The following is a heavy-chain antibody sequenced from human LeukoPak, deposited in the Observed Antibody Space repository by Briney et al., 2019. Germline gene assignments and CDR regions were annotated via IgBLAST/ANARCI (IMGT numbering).Heavy chain of an antibody. CDR3: ARGTTGYSSRNDY. D-gene: IGHD6-13*01. CDR2: IRYDGSNK. V-gene: IGHV3-33*01. Sequence: GGSLRLSCAASGFTFSSYGMHWVRQAPGKGLEWVAVIRYDGSNKYYADSVKGRFTISRDNSKNTPYLQMNSLRAEDTAVYYCARGTTGYSSRNDYWGQGTLVTVSS. J-gene: IGHJ4*02. CDR1: GFTFSSYG.